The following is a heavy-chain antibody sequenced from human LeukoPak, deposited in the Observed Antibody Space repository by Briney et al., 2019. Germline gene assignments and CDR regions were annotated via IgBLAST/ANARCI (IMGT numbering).Heavy chain of an antibody. CDR2: ISYDGSNK. CDR3: ARDRNYYDFWSGYEKDY. Sequence: GGSLRLSCAASGFSFSSYAMHWVRQAPGKGLEWVAVISYDGSNKYYADSVKGRFTISRDNFKNTLYLQMNSLRTEDTAVYYCARDRNYYDFWSGYEKDYWGQGALVTVSS. CDR1: GFSFSSYA. V-gene: IGHV3-30*04. J-gene: IGHJ4*02. D-gene: IGHD3-3*01.